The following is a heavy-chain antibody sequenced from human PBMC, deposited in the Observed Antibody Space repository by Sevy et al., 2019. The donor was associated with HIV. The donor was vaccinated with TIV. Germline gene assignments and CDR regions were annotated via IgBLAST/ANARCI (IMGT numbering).Heavy chain of an antibody. V-gene: IGHV1-69*10. CDR3: ATVRPCGGDCYLFDS. J-gene: IGHJ4*02. CDR2: VLPQVGIA. CDR1: GGSLSNYG. D-gene: IGHD2-21*02. Sequence: ASVKVSCNASGGSLSNYGMNWVWQAPGQGLEWRGGVLPQVGIAKYAQGFRNRVTITSDESTSTVYMEVRRLRSEDTGIYYCATVRPCGGDCYLFDSWGQGTLVTVSS.